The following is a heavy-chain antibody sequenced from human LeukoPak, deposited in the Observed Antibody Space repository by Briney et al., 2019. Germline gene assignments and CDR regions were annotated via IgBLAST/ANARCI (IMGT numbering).Heavy chain of an antibody. J-gene: IGHJ6*03. V-gene: IGHV4-59*08. CDR3: ARRYDSSLYYYYYMDV. CDR2: IYYSGCT. D-gene: IGHD3-22*01. Sequence: SETLSLTCTVSGGTISSYYWSWIRQPPGKGLEWIGYIYYSGCTNYNPSLKSRVTISLDTSKNQFFLKLSSVTAADTAVYYCARRYDSSLYYYYYMDVWGKGTTVTVSS. CDR1: GGTISSYY.